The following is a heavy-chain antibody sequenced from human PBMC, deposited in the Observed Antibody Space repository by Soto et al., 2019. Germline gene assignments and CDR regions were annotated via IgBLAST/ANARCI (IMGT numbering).Heavy chain of an antibody. CDR1: GDTFSTYS. J-gene: IGHJ5*02. CDR2: VSAYNGAT. Sequence: QVQLVQSAAEVKRPGASVKVSCRASGDTFSTYSFTWVRQAPRQGPEWMGWVSAYNGATYLAQKFQDRLTVTTETSTGTAYMELRSLRSDDTAVYYCARVQITPSGSRRFDPWGQGTRVTVSS. D-gene: IGHD5-12*01. V-gene: IGHV1-18*01. CDR3: ARVQITPSGSRRFDP.